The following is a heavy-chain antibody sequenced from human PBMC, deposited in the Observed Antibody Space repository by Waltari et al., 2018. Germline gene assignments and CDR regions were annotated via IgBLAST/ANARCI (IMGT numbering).Heavy chain of an antibody. CDR3: AGARHPPLQFDP. CDR1: GYTFTNYA. CDR2: SNPKRGNT. J-gene: IGHJ5*02. V-gene: IGHV1-8*01. Sequence: QVQLVQSGAEVKKPGASVKVSCKASGYTFTNYAINWVRQTTGQGLEWMGWSNPKRGNTGYAPTVQGRVPMTRTNSINTAYLELSSLRSEDTAVYFCAGARHPPLQFDPWGQGTLVIVSS.